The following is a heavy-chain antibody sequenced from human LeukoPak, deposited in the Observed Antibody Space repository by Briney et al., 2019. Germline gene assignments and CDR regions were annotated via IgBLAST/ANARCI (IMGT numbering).Heavy chain of an antibody. Sequence: SETLSLTCAASGGSFSGYYWSWIRQPPGKGLEWIGEINHSGSTNYYPSFKSRVTISVDTSKNQFSLKLSSVTAADTAVYYCAREVITSYYDYVWGSYRGQAFDIWGQGTMVTVSS. D-gene: IGHD3-16*02. CDR3: AREVITSYYDYVWGSYRGQAFDI. J-gene: IGHJ3*02. CDR2: INHSGST. V-gene: IGHV4-34*01. CDR1: GGSFSGYY.